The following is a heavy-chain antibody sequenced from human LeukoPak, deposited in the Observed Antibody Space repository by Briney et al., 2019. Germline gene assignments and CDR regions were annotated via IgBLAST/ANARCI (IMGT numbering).Heavy chain of an antibody. CDR3: AKGPRTVSGVPLDP. J-gene: IGHJ5*02. V-gene: IGHV3-30*18. CDR1: GFNFTNYG. CDR2: DSFEGNDG. D-gene: IGHD1-1*01. Sequence: GVSLRLSCAASGFNFTNYGMHGVRQPPPGRGLEWVAVDSFEGNDGYNADSVRGRFTISRDNSKNTLCLQMNSLRPEDTAVYYCAKGPRTVSGVPLDPWGHGTLVTASS.